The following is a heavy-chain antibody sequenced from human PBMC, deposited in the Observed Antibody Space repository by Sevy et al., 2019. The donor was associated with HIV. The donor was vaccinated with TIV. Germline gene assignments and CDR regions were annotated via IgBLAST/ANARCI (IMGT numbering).Heavy chain of an antibody. CDR2: INPNSGGT. D-gene: IGHD3-9*01. CDR3: VRGSRIDILTGYYINWFDP. Sequence: ASVKVSCKASGYTFTGYYMHWVRQAPGQGLEWMGWINPNSGGTNYAQKFQGRVTMTRDTSISTAYMELSRLRSDDTAVYYCVRGSRIDILTGYYINWFDPWGQGTLVTVSS. CDR1: GYTFTGYY. J-gene: IGHJ5*02. V-gene: IGHV1-2*02.